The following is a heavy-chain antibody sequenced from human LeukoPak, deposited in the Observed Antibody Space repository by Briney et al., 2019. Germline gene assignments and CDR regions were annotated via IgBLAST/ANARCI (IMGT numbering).Heavy chain of an antibody. Sequence: QAGGSLRLSCATSGFSFSSFWMSWVRQAPGKGLEWVANIKKDGSEKYYVDSVKGRFTISRDNVKNSLYLQMNSLRAEDTAVYFCARGGGLDVWGQGATVTVSS. CDR2: IKKDGSEK. J-gene: IGHJ6*02. V-gene: IGHV3-7*03. CDR1: GFSFSSFW. D-gene: IGHD3-16*01. CDR3: ARGGGLDV.